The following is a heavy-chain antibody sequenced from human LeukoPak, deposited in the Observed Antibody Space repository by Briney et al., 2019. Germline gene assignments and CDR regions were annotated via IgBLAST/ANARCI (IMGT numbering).Heavy chain of an antibody. Sequence: PGGSLRLSCAASGFTFSSYSMNWVRQAPGKGLEWVSSISSSSSYIYYADSVKGRFTISRDNAKNSLYLQMNSLRAEDTAVYYCASGPDYGDYVVPFDIWGQGTMVTVSS. D-gene: IGHD4-17*01. CDR2: ISSSSSYI. CDR1: GFTFSSYS. J-gene: IGHJ3*02. CDR3: ASGPDYGDYVVPFDI. V-gene: IGHV3-21*01.